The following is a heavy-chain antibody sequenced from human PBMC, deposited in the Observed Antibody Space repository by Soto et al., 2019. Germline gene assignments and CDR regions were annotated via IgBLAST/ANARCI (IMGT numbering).Heavy chain of an antibody. CDR3: ARISGAYWFDF. CDR1: GFTFSSYW. J-gene: IGHJ4*02. D-gene: IGHD2-15*01. Sequence: PGGSLRLSCEASGFTFSSYWMHWFRQTPEKGLVWVSRVNSGGSSTSYADSVKGRFTISRDNAKNTLYLQMNSLRAEDTAVYYCARISGAYWFDFWGQGTLVTVSS. CDR2: VNSGGSST. V-gene: IGHV3-74*01.